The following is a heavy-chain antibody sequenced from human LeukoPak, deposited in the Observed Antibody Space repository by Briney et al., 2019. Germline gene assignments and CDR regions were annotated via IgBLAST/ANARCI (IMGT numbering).Heavy chain of an antibody. V-gene: IGHV3-48*01. CDR3: ARAVGHGSGSPRMDV. CDR2: IISSSNTI. J-gene: IGHJ6*04. Sequence: RGSLRLSCAVSGFTFSTHSMNWVRPAPGKGLEWVSYIISSSNTIYYADSVKGRFTISRDNAKSSLYLQMNSLRAEDTAVYYCARAVGHGSGSPRMDVWGKGTTVTVSS. CDR1: GFTFSTHS. D-gene: IGHD3-10*01.